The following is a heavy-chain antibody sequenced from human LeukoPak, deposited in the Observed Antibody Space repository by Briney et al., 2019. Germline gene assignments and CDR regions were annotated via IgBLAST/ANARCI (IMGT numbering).Heavy chain of an antibody. CDR1: GFTFSNYA. CDR2: ISGRGGST. CDR3: AKSGESHYFDY. Sequence: GVSLRLSCAASGFTFSNYAMSWVRQAPGKGLEWVSGISGRGGSTNYADSVKGRFTISRDNSKNTLYLQMNSLRAEDTAVYHCAKSGESHYFDYWGQGTLVTVSS. J-gene: IGHJ4*02. D-gene: IGHD3-16*01. V-gene: IGHV3-23*01.